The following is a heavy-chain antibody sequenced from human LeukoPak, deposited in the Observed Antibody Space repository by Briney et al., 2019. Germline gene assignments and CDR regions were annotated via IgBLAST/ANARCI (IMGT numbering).Heavy chain of an antibody. D-gene: IGHD5-12*01. Sequence: ESGPTLVKPTQTLTLTCTFSGFSLSTSGVGVGWIRQPPGKALEWIGYIYYSGSTNYNPSLKSRVTISVDTSKNQFSLRLSSVTAVDTAVYYCARGSLPYSAYAFDIWGQGTMVTVSS. J-gene: IGHJ3*02. V-gene: IGHV4-61*08. CDR3: ARGSLPYSAYAFDI. CDR2: IYYSGST. CDR1: GFSLSTSGVG.